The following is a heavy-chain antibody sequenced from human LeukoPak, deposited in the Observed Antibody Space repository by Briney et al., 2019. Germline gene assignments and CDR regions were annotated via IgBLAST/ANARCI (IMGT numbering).Heavy chain of an antibody. CDR2: VLSDGSDQ. D-gene: IGHD3-10*01. CDR3: ARVSKPGWFDYYYMDV. CDR1: GFTFNSYA. V-gene: IGHV3-30*04. Sequence: GRSLRLSCAASGFTFNSYAMKWVRQAPGKGLEWLAVVLSDGSDQYYGDSMQGRFTVSRDNSKNTLYLQMDNLRFEDTAVYYCARVSKPGWFDYYYMDVWGKGTTVIVSS. J-gene: IGHJ6*03.